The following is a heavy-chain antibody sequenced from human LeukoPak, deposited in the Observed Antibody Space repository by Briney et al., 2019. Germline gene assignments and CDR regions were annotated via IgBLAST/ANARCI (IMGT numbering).Heavy chain of an antibody. CDR1: GYSFTSYW. CDR3: ARQYYSSGNSLGAFDI. Sequence: GESLKISCKGSGYSFTSYWIGWVRQMPGKGLEWMGIIYPGDSDTRYSPSFQGQVTISADKSISTAYLQWSSLKASDTAMYYCARQYYSSGNSLGAFDIWGQGTMVTVSS. CDR2: IYPGDSDT. D-gene: IGHD3-10*01. J-gene: IGHJ3*02. V-gene: IGHV5-51*01.